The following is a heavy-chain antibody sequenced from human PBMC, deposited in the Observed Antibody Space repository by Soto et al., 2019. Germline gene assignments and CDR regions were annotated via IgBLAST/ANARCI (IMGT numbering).Heavy chain of an antibody. J-gene: IGHJ3*02. CDR3: ATKDREVAEGYSPAFDI. CDR2: FDPEDGET. Sequence: ASVKVSCKVSGYTLAELSMHWVRQAPGKGLEWMGGFDPEDGETIYAQKFRGRVTMTEDTSTDTAYMELSSLRSEDTAVYYCATKDREVAEGYSPAFDIWGQGTMVTVSS. D-gene: IGHD2-15*01. CDR1: GYTLAELS. V-gene: IGHV1-24*01.